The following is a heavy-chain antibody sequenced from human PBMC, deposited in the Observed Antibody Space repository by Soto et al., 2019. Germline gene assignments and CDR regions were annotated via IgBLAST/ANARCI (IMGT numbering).Heavy chain of an antibody. CDR2: ISYDGSNK. J-gene: IGHJ4*02. D-gene: IGHD6-6*01. V-gene: IGHV3-30-3*01. Sequence: QVQLVESGGGVVQPGRSLRLSCAASGFTFSSYAMHWVRQAPGKGLEWVAVISYDGSNKYYADSVKGRFTISRDNSKNTLYLQMNSLRAEDTAVYYCARLAGSRSSGLSVWGQGTLVTVSS. CDR1: GFTFSSYA. CDR3: ARLAGSRSSGLSV.